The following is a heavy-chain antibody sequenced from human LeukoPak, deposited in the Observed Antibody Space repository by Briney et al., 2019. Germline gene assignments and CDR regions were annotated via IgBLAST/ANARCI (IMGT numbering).Heavy chain of an antibody. V-gene: IGHV4-31*03. J-gene: IGHJ5*02. CDR2: IHYTGGT. D-gene: IGHD2-2*01. CDR1: GGSISSDAYY. CDR3: ARGPQLLTGGNWFDP. Sequence: PSQTLSLTCTVSGGSISSDAYYWSWIRQHPGKGLEWIGYIHYTGGTYYSPSLRSRVTVSIVTSKNQFSLKLTSVTAADTAMYYCARGPQLLTGGNWFDPWGQGTLVTVSS.